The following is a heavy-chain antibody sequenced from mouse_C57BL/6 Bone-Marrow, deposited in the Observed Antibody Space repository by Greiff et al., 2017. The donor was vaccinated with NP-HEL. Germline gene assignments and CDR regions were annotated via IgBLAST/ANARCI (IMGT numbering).Heavy chain of an antibody. CDR3: TTRSNWYFDV. Sequence: EVKLMESGAELVRPGASVKLSCTASGFNIKDDYMHWVKQRPEQGLEWIGWIDPENGDTEYASKFQGKATITADTSSNTAYLQLSSLTSEDTAVYYCTTRSNWYFDVWGTGTTVTVSS. V-gene: IGHV14-4*01. CDR1: GFNIKDDY. CDR2: IDPENGDT. D-gene: IGHD5-1*01. J-gene: IGHJ1*03.